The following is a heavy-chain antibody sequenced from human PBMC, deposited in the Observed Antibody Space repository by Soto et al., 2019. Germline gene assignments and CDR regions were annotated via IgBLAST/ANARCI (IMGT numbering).Heavy chain of an antibody. CDR3: AKDLEVLSARLES. CDR1: GFTFGNYA. CDR2: ISASGGRT. J-gene: IGHJ4*02. Sequence: EVQLLESGGGLVQPGGSLRLSCRVSGFTFGNYAMAWVRQAPGKGLEWVSGISASGGRTYYADSAKGRFTISRDNSNNTLHLQMSSLRAEDTSVYYCAKDLEVLSARLESWGQGALVTVSS. D-gene: IGHD2-15*01. V-gene: IGHV3-23*01.